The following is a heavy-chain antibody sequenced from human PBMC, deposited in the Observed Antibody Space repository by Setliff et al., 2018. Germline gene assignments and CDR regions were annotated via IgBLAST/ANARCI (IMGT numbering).Heavy chain of an antibody. CDR2: LSPSSGYI. CDR3: VRVWGYFTNAK. CDR1: GFTFRSYE. V-gene: IGHV3-21*06. J-gene: IGHJ4*02. D-gene: IGHD2-8*01. Sequence: GGSLRLSCAASGFTFRSYEMNWVRQAPGKGLEWVASLSPSSGYIHYADSLKGRFTISRDNAKNSLYLQMGRLRAEDTAVYYCVRVWGYFTNAKWGQGTLVTVSS.